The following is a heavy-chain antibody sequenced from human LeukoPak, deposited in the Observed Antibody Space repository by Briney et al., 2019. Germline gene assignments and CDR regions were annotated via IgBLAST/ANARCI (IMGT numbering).Heavy chain of an antibody. D-gene: IGHD3-10*01. V-gene: IGHV4-39*01. CDR2: IYYSGST. J-gene: IGHJ4*02. Sequence: SETLSLTCTVSGGSISSSSYYWGWIRQPPGKGLEWMGSIYYSGSTYYNPSLKSRVTISVDTSKNQFSLKLSSVTAADTAVYYCATQGWFGELPYTFDYWGQGTLVTVSS. CDR1: GGSISSSSYY. CDR3: ATQGWFGELPYTFDY.